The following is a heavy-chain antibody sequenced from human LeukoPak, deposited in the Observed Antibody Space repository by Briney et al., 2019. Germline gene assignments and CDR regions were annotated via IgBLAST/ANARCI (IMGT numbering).Heavy chain of an antibody. Sequence: GGSLRLSCAVSGVTLSNYGMSWVRQAPGKGLEWVAGISDSGGRTNYADSVKGRFTISRDNPKNTLYLQMNSLRAEDTAVCFCAKRGVVIRVILVGFHKEAYYFDSWGQGALVTVSS. J-gene: IGHJ4*02. CDR1: GVTLSNYG. CDR2: ISDSGGRT. V-gene: IGHV3-23*01. D-gene: IGHD3-22*01. CDR3: AKRGVVIRVILVGFHKEAYYFDS.